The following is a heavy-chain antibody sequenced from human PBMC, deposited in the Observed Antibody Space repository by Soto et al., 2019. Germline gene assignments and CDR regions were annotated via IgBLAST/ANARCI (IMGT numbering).Heavy chain of an antibody. CDR3: ARDVNYDSSGGDDY. Sequence: QVQLVESGGGVVQPGRSLRLSCAASGFTFSSYGMHWVRQAPGKGLEWVAVIWYDGSNKYYADSVKGRFTISRDSSKNTLYLQMNSLRAEDTAVYYCARDVNYDSSGGDDYWGQGTLVTVSS. V-gene: IGHV3-33*01. J-gene: IGHJ4*02. CDR1: GFTFSSYG. D-gene: IGHD3-22*01. CDR2: IWYDGSNK.